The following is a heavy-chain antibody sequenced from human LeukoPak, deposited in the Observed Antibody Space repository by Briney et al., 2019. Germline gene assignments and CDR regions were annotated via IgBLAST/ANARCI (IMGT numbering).Heavy chain of an antibody. V-gene: IGHV3-30*04. CDR1: GFTFSSSA. Sequence: GGSLRLSCAASGFTFSSSAMSWVRQAPGKGLEWVAVISYDGSNKYYADSVKGRLTISRDNSKNTLYLQMNSLRAEDTAVYYCARPVNRGRDGYNSAFDIWGQGTMVTVSS. J-gene: IGHJ3*02. CDR2: ISYDGSNK. CDR3: ARPVNRGRDGYNSAFDI. D-gene: IGHD5-24*01.